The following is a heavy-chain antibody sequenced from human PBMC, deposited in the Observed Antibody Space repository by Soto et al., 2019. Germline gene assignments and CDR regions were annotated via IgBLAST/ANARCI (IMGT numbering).Heavy chain of an antibody. J-gene: IGHJ4*02. CDR1: GYTFTGYY. Sequence: QVQLVQSGAEVKKPGASVKVSCKASGYTFTGYYMHWVRQAPGQGREWMGWINPNSGGTNYAQKFQGWVNMTRDTSIGTAYMELSRLRSDDTAVYYCARDARGDEAPMDYWGQGTLVTVSS. CDR2: INPNSGGT. CDR3: ARDARGDEAPMDY. D-gene: IGHD3-10*01. V-gene: IGHV1-2*04.